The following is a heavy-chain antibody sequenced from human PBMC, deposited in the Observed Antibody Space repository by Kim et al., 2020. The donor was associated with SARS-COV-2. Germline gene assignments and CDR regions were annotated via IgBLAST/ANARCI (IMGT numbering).Heavy chain of an antibody. CDR2: ISSSGSTI. D-gene: IGHD4-17*01. CDR1: GFTFSSYE. J-gene: IGHJ6*02. CDR3: AREQTTTVTTIYYYYGMDV. V-gene: IGHV3-48*03. Sequence: GGSLRLSCAASGFTFSSYEMNWVRQAPGKGLEWVSYISSSGSTIYYADSVKGRFTISRDNAKNSLYLQMNSLRAEDTAVYYCAREQTTTVTTIYYYYGMDVWGQGTTVTVSS.